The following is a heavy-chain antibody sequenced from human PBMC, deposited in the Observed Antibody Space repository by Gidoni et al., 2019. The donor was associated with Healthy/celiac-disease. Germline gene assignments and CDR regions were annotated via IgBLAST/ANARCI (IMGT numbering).Heavy chain of an antibody. Sequence: EVQLVESGGGLVKPGGSLILSCAASVFTFSSYSMNWVRQAPGKGLEWVSSISSSSSYIYYADSVKGRFTISRDNAKNSLYLQMNSLRAEDTAVYYCARVSISGSYDLGYWGQGTLVTVSS. V-gene: IGHV3-21*01. D-gene: IGHD1-26*01. CDR1: VFTFSSYS. CDR3: ARVSISGSYDLGY. J-gene: IGHJ4*02. CDR2: ISSSSSYI.